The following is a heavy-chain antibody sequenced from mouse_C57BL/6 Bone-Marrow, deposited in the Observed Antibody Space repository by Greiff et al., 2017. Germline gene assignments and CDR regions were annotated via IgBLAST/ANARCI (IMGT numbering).Heavy chain of an antibody. V-gene: IGHV1-82*01. CDR2: IYPGDGDT. J-gene: IGHJ2*01. Sequence: VKLMESGPELVKPGASVKISCKASGYAFSSSWMNWVKQRPGKGLEWIGRIYPGDGDTNYNGKFKGKATLTADKSSSTAYMQLSSLTSEDSAVYSCARSKGLRQGFDYWGQGTTLTVSS. D-gene: IGHD2-12*01. CDR3: ARSKGLRQGFDY. CDR1: GYAFSSSW.